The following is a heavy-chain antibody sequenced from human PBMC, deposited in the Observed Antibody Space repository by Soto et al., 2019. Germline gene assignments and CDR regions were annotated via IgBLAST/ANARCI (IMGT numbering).Heavy chain of an antibody. D-gene: IGHD1-26*01. J-gene: IGHJ6*02. V-gene: IGHV3-30-3*01. CDR3: ARDFVVGGPTINYYYGMDV. Sequence: GGSLRLSCAASGFTFSSYAMHWVRQAPGKGLEWVALILYDGSNNFYADSLKGRFTISRDNSKNTLYLQMNNLTTEDTAMYYCARDFVVGGPTINYYYGMDVWGQGTTVTVSS. CDR1: GFTFSSYA. CDR2: ILYDGSNN.